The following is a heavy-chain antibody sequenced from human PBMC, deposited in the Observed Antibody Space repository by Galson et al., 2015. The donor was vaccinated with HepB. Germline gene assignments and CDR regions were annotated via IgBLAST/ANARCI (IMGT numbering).Heavy chain of an antibody. CDR2: IYSGGST. CDR3: ARDESAVTSLGYYYGMDV. D-gene: IGHD4-17*01. Sequence: SLRLSCAASGFTVSSNYMNWVRQAPGKGLEWVSVIYSGGSTYYADSVKGRFTISRDNSKNTLFLQMNSLRAEDTAVYYCARDESAVTSLGYYYGMDVWGHGTTVTVSS. CDR1: GFTVSSNY. J-gene: IGHJ6*02. V-gene: IGHV3-66*01.